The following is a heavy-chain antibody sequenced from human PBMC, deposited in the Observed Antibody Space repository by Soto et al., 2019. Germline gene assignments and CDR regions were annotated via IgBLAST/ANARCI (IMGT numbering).Heavy chain of an antibody. J-gene: IGHJ4*02. CDR3: ARGLRRSNFDY. Sequence: SETLSLTCAVYGGSFSGYYWSWIRQPPGKGLEWIGEINHSGSTNYNPSLKSRVTISVDTSKNQFSLKLSSVTAADTAVYYCARGLRRSNFDYWGQGTLVTVSS. V-gene: IGHV4-34*01. D-gene: IGHD4-17*01. CDR2: INHSGST. CDR1: GGSFSGYY.